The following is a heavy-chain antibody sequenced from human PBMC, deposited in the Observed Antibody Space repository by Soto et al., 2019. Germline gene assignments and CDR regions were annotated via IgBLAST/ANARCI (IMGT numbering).Heavy chain of an antibody. CDR1: VFTFTTSW. Sequence: RGSLLLSCAASVFTFTTSWMTWVRQAPGKGLEWVASIKDDGSGEFYLDSVKGRFTISRDNAKNSLFLQMNRLRPEDTAVYYCGDADVTWGQGTLVTVSS. J-gene: IGHJ5*02. V-gene: IGHV3-7*01. CDR2: IKDDGSGE. CDR3: GDADVT.